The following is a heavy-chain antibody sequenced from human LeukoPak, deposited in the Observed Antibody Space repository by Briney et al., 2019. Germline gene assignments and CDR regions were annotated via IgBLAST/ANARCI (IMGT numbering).Heavy chain of an antibody. J-gene: IGHJ3*02. V-gene: IGHV6-1*01. D-gene: IGHD3-22*01. CDR3: ARVQYYDSSGYPSDAFDI. CDR2: TYYRSEWYN. Sequence: SQTLSLTCAISGDSVSSNSAAWNWIRQSPSRGLEWLGRTYYRSEWYNDYAVSVKSRITINPDTSKNQFSLQLTSVTAADTAVYYCARVQYYDSSGYPSDAFDIWGQGTMVTVSS. CDR1: GDSVSSNSAA.